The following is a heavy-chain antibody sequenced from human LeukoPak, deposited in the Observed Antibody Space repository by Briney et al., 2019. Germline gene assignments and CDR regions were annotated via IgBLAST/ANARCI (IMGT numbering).Heavy chain of an antibody. D-gene: IGHD3-10*01. J-gene: IGHJ5*02. CDR3: ASSAHGSGSYFGWFDP. V-gene: IGHV3-66*01. CDR1: GFTVSSNY. Sequence: GGSLRLSCAASGFTVSSNYMSWVRQAPGKGLEWVSLIYRDGRTNYADSVKGRFTISRDNSKNTLYLQMNSLRAEDTAVYYCASSAHGSGSYFGWFDPWGQGTLVTVSS. CDR2: IYRDGRT.